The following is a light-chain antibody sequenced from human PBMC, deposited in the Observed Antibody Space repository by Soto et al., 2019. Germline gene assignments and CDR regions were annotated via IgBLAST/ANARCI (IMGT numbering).Light chain of an antibody. CDR1: QSIRSW. Sequence: IQITHSPSTLSASVGDRVTITCRASQSIRSWLAGWQQRIGRGPRLLKYDAASVKSGVPTRFSGSGYGTEFTFTISSLQADDFATYDCQQGNLYTSRTFGGGTK. CDR2: DAA. CDR3: QQGNLYTSRT. V-gene: IGKV1-5*01. J-gene: IGKJ4*01.